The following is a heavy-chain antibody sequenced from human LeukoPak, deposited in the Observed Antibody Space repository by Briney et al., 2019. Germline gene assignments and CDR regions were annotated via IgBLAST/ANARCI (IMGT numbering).Heavy chain of an antibody. Sequence: GASVKVSCKASGYTLTNYYMQWLRQAPGQGPEWMGMINPSGGSTSYAQKFQGRVTMTRDMSTSTVYMGLSSLRAEDTAVYYCARDAAAHGLFDYWGQGTLVTVSS. D-gene: IGHD6-13*01. CDR3: ARDAAAHGLFDY. V-gene: IGHV1-46*01. J-gene: IGHJ4*02. CDR1: GYTLTNYY. CDR2: INPSGGST.